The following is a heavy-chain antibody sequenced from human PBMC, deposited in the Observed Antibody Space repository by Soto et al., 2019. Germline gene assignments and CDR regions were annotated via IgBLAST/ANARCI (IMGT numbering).Heavy chain of an antibody. CDR1: GFAFRSYN. V-gene: IGHV3-21*01. J-gene: IGHJ4*02. D-gene: IGHD2-15*01. Sequence: EVQLVESGGGLVKPGGSLTLSCAGSGFAFRSYNMNWVRQPPGKGLEWVASISSGSSNIYYADSVKGRFTISRDNAKDSLYLQMDSRRAEDSAVYYCASATVVAETLDFWGQGTLLTVSS. CDR3: ASATVVAETLDF. CDR2: ISSGSSNI.